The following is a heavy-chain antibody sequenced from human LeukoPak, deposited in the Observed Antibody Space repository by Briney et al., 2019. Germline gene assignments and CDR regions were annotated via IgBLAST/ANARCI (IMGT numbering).Heavy chain of an antibody. CDR3: ARLAAVAGNTFDY. CDR2: IYYRGNT. D-gene: IGHD6-19*01. Sequence: SETLSLTCTVSGGSISSSSYYWGWIRQPPGKGLGWIGSIYYRGNTYYTSSLKSRVTISVDTSKNQFSLKLSSVTAADTAVYYCARLAAVAGNTFDYWGQGTLVTVSS. CDR1: GGSISSSSYY. V-gene: IGHV4-39*01. J-gene: IGHJ4*02.